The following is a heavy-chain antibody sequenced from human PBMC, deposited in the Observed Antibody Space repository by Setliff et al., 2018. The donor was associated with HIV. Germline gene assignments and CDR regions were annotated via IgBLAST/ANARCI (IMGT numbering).Heavy chain of an antibody. CDR2: IYYSGST. J-gene: IGHJ5*02. CDR3: ARGLGLPREWFDP. Sequence: LSLTCNVSGGSISSGGYYWGWIRQHPGKGLEWIGFIYYSGSTYYNPSLKSRVTMSVDTSKNQFSLKLSSVTAADTAVYYCARGLGLPREWFDPWGQGTLVTVSS. V-gene: IGHV4-31*03. D-gene: IGHD1-26*01. CDR1: GGSISSGGYY.